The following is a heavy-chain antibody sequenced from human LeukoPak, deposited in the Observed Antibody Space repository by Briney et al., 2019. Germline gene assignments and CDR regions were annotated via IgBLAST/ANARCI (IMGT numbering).Heavy chain of an antibody. D-gene: IGHD1-26*01. Sequence: PSETLSLTCTVSDGSISSYYWSWIRQPPGKGLEWIGYIYYSGSTNYNPSLKSRVTISVDTSKNQFSLKLSSVTAADTAVYYCARSSVVGASNDYWGQGTLVTVSS. V-gene: IGHV4-59*01. CDR2: IYYSGST. J-gene: IGHJ4*02. CDR1: DGSISSYY. CDR3: ARSSVVGASNDY.